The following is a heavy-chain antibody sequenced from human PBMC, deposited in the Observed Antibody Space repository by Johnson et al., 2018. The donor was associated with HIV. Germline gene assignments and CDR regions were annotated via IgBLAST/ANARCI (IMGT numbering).Heavy chain of an antibody. CDR1: GFTFSSYG. D-gene: IGHD3-22*01. V-gene: IGHV3-30*03. Sequence: QVQLVESGGGVVQPGGSLRLSCAASGFTFSSYGMHWVRQAPGKGLEWVAFISYDGTNKKYTDSVKGRFTISRDNSKNTLYLQMNSLRAEAKAMYYCARHYYDSSGYSLDAFDIWGQGTMVTVSS. J-gene: IGHJ3*02. CDR2: ISYDGTNK. CDR3: ARHYYDSSGYSLDAFDI.